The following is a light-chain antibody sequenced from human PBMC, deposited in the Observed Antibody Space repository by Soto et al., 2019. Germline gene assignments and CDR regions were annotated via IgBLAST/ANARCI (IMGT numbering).Light chain of an antibody. CDR1: QSVSSSY. CDR2: GAS. J-gene: IGKJ4*01. V-gene: IGKV3-20*01. Sequence: EIVLTQSPGTLSLSPGERATLSCRARQSVSSSYLAWYQQKPGQAPRLLIYGASSRATGIPDRFSGSGSGTDFTLTISRLEPEDFAVYYCQHYGSLVLTFGGGTKVEI. CDR3: QHYGSLVLT.